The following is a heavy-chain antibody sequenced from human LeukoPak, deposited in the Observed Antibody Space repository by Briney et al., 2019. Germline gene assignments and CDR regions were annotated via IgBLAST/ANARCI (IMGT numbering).Heavy chain of an antibody. D-gene: IGHD2-2*01. CDR2: IWYGGSNK. V-gene: IGHV3-30*02. Sequence: PGGSLRLSCAASGFTFSSYGMHWVRQAPGKGLEWVAVIWYGGSNKYYADSVKGRFTISRDNSKNTLYLQMNSLRAEDTAVYYCAKDSRYCSSTSCGIDYWGQGTLVTVSS. J-gene: IGHJ4*02. CDR3: AKDSRYCSSTSCGIDY. CDR1: GFTFSSYG.